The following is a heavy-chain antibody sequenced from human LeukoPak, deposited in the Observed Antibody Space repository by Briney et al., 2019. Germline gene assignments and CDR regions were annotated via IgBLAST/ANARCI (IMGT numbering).Heavy chain of an antibody. CDR2: FDPEDGET. D-gene: IGHD6-13*01. J-gene: IGHJ4*02. V-gene: IGHV1-24*01. CDR3: ATDSGIADFDY. Sequence: ASVKVSCKVSGYTLTELSMHWVRQAPGKGLEWMGGFDPEDGETIYAQKLQGRVTMNEDTSTDTAYMELSSLRSEDTAVYYCATDSGIADFDYWGQGTLVTVSS. CDR1: GYTLTELS.